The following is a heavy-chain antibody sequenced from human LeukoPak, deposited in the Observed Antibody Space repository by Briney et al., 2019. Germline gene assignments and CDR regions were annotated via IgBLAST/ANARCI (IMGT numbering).Heavy chain of an antibody. D-gene: IGHD4-17*01. CDR2: ISGSGGST. Sequence: GGSLRLSCAASGFTFSSYAMSWVRQAPGKGLEWVSAISGSGGSTYYADSVKGRFTISRDNSKNTLYLQMNSLRAGDTAVYYCAKVKFVGYGDYDEYYFDYWGQGTLVTVSS. CDR3: AKVKFVGYGDYDEYYFDY. V-gene: IGHV3-23*01. CDR1: GFTFSSYA. J-gene: IGHJ4*02.